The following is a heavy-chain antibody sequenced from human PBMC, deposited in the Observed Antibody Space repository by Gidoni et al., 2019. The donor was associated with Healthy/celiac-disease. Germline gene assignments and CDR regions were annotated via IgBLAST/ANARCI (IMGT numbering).Heavy chain of an antibody. CDR2: IYSGGST. Sequence: EVQLVESGGGLVQPGGSLSLSCAASGFTVSSNYMSWVRQAPGKGLEWVSVIYSGGSTYYADSVKGRFTISRDNSKNTLYLQMNSLRAEDTAVYYCARDTYYYDTEGAFDIWGQGTMVTVSS. D-gene: IGHD3-22*01. CDR3: ARDTYYYDTEGAFDI. J-gene: IGHJ3*02. CDR1: GFTVSSNY. V-gene: IGHV3-66*01.